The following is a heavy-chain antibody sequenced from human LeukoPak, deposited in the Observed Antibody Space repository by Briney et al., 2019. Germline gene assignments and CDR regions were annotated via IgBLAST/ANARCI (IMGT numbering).Heavy chain of an antibody. D-gene: IGHD5-18*01. CDR3: TVVDTAMPIKVG. J-gene: IGHJ4*02. CDR2: ISESGSGT. CDR1: GLTFSRYA. V-gene: IGHV3-23*01. Sequence: GGSLRLSCAVSGLTFSRYAMSWVRQAPGKGLEWVSAISESGSGTYYADSVKGRFTISRDNSKDTLSLQMNSLKTEDTAVYYCTVVDTAMPIKVGWGQGTLVTVSS.